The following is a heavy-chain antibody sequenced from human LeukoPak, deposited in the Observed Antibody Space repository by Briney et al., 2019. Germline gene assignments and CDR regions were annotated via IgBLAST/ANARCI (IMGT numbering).Heavy chain of an antibody. D-gene: IGHD6-13*01. J-gene: IGHJ5*02. CDR3: AKSVGAAGPGWFDP. CDR2: ISGSGGST. V-gene: IGHV3-23*01. CDR1: GFTFSTYA. Sequence: GGSLRLSCAASGFTFSTYAMSWVRQAPGKGLEWVSAISGSGGSTYYADSVKGRFTISRDNSKNTLYLQMNSLRVEDTAVYYCAKSVGAAGPGWFDPWGQGTLVTVSS.